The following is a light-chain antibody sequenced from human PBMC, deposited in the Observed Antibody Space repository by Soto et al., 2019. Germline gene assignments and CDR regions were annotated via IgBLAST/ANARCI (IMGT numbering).Light chain of an antibody. CDR2: DAS. V-gene: IGKV3-11*01. J-gene: IGKJ5*01. Sequence: ILLTPVPSPPSFSPGGRAPLSLRASQSVSRSYLGWYQQKPGQAPRLLIYDASNRATGIPARFSGSGSGTDFTLAISSLEPEDFAVYYCQQRSNWPPSFGQGTRLEIK. CDR3: QQRSNWPPS. CDR1: QSVSRSY.